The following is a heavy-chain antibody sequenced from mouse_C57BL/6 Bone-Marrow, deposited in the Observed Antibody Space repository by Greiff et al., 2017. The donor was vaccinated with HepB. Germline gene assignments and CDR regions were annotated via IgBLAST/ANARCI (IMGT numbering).Heavy chain of an antibody. Sequence: DVQLVESGGGLVQPGGSLKLSCAASGFTFSDYYMYWVRQTPEKRLEWVAYISNGGGSTYYPDTVKGRFTISRDNAKNTLYLQMSRLKSEDTAMYYCARHPHYYGNGADVWGTGTTVTVSS. D-gene: IGHD1-1*01. CDR3: ARHPHYYGNGADV. CDR2: ISNGGGST. V-gene: IGHV5-12*01. J-gene: IGHJ1*03. CDR1: GFTFSDYY.